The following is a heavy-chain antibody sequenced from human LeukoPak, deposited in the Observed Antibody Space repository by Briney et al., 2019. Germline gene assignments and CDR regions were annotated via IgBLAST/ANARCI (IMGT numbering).Heavy chain of an antibody. CDR1: GFTFSSYS. D-gene: IGHD2-15*01. J-gene: IGHJ3*02. Sequence: GGSLRLSCAAPGFTFSSYSMNWVRQAPGKGLEWVSSISSRSNYIYYADSVKGRFTISRDNTKNSLYLQMNSLRAEDTAVYYCAREYCSGGNCYNDAFDTWGQGTMVTVSS. CDR3: AREYCSGGNCYNDAFDT. CDR2: ISSRSNYI. V-gene: IGHV3-21*01.